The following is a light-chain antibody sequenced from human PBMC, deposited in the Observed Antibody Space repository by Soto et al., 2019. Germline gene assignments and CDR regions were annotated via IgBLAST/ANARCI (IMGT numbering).Light chain of an antibody. J-gene: IGLJ2*01. CDR2: EVS. V-gene: IGLV2-14*01. CDR1: RSDVGDYDY. Sequence: QSVLTQPASVSGSPGQSITITWTGTRSDVGDYDYVSWYQQYAGKAPKMMIYEVSNRPSGVSNRFSGSKSGNTASLTISGLQAEDEADYYCSSYRSSNTLLFGGGTKLTVL. CDR3: SSYRSSNTLL.